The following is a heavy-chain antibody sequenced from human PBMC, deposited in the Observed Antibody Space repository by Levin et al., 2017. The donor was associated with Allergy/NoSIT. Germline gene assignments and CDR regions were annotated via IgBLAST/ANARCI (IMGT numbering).Heavy chain of an antibody. J-gene: IGHJ3*02. CDR2: IYPGDSDT. V-gene: IGHV5-51*01. CDR3: VRHSLDCTSGTCYLDAIDM. D-gene: IGHD2-15*01. CDR1: GYNFNTYW. Sequence: GASVKVSCKGSGYNFNTYWIGWVRQMPGKGLEWMGIIYPGDSDTRYSPSFQGQVSISADKSINTAYLQWSSLKASDTAMYFCVRHSLDCTSGTCYLDAIDMWGQGTMVTVSS.